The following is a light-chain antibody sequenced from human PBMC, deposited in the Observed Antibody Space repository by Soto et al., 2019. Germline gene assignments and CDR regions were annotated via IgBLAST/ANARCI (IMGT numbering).Light chain of an antibody. CDR3: AAWDDSLNAHYV. V-gene: IGLV1-44*01. Sequence: QSVLTQPPSASGAPGQRVTISCSGSSSNVGSNTVSWYQQFPGTAPKLLIHSNNKRPSGVPDRFSGSKSGTSASLAISGLQSEDEADYYCAAWDDSLNAHYVFGTGTKVTVL. CDR1: SSNVGSNT. CDR2: SNN. J-gene: IGLJ1*01.